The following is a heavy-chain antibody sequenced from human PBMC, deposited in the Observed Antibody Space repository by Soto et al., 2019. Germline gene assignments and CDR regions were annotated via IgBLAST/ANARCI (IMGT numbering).Heavy chain of an antibody. J-gene: IGHJ5*02. V-gene: IGHV3-23*01. CDR2: ISGSGGST. CDR1: GFTLSPYA. Sequence: PRRSLRLSCAASGFTLSPYAMTWARQAPGKGLEWVSGISGSGGSTNYADSVKGRFTISRDNSKNTLYLQMSSLRAEDTAVYYCAKGSTTVGWFDPWGQGT. CDR3: AKGSTTVGWFDP. D-gene: IGHD4-17*01.